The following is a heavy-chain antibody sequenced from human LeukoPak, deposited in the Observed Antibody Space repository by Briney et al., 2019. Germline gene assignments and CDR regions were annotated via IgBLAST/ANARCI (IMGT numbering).Heavy chain of an antibody. V-gene: IGHV4-59*01. CDR1: GGSISSYY. CDR3: AREAYYDSL. D-gene: IGHD3-22*01. CDR2: IYYSGST. J-gene: IGHJ2*01. Sequence: SETLSLTCTVSGGSISSYYWSWIRQPPGKGLEWIGHIYYSGSTNYNPSLKSRVTISIDTSKNQFSLKLSSVTAADTAVYYCAREAYYDSLWGRGTLVTVSS.